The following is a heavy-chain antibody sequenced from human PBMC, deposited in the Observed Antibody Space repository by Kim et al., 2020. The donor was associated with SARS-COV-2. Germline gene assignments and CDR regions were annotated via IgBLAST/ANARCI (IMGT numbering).Heavy chain of an antibody. D-gene: IGHD3-16*01. J-gene: IGHJ6*01. Sequence: GGSLRLSCAASGFTFDDYAMHWVRQAPGKGLEWVSGISWNSGSIGYADSVKGRFTISRDNAKNSLYLQMNSLRAEDTALYYCAKDKGEWSYYYYGMDVWG. CDR3: AKDKGEWSYYYYGMDV. CDR1: GFTFDDYA. V-gene: IGHV3-9*01. CDR2: ISWNSGSI.